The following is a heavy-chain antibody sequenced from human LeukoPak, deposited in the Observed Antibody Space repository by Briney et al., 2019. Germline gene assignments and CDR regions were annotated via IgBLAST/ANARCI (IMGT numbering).Heavy chain of an antibody. CDR3: ARDRHLYYYYYMDV. Sequence: SETLSLTCTVSGGSISSYYWSWIRQPPGKGLEWIGYIYYSGSTNYNPSLKSRVTISVDTSKNQFSLKLSSVTAADTAVYYCARDRHLYYYYYMDVWGKGTTVTVSS. D-gene: IGHD6-6*01. V-gene: IGHV4-59*01. J-gene: IGHJ6*03. CDR1: GGSISSYY. CDR2: IYYSGST.